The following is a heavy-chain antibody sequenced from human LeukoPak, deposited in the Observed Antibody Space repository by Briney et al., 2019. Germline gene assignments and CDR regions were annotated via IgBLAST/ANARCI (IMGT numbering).Heavy chain of an antibody. CDR1: GASIVSYY. Sequence: SETLSLTCTVSGASIVSYYWSWIRQPPGKGLEWVGYIYYTGNTNYNPSLKSRVTMSLDTSTTQFSLKLSSVTAADTAVYYCARAERSLYYYYMDVWGKGTTVTISS. J-gene: IGHJ6*03. V-gene: IGHV4-59*01. CDR3: ARAERSLYYYYMDV. D-gene: IGHD1-1*01. CDR2: IYYTGNT.